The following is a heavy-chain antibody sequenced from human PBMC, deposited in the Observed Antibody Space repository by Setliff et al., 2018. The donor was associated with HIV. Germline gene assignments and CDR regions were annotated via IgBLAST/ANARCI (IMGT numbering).Heavy chain of an antibody. CDR1: GYIFIRYY. CDR2: INPHTGVT. J-gene: IGHJ6*02. D-gene: IGHD3-3*01. V-gene: IGHV1-2*02. Sequence: ASVKVSCKTSGYIFIRYYIFWVRQAPGQGLEWMGNINPHTGVTRYAEKFQGRVTMTRDTSISTIYMELSRLRSDDTAVYYCARDVRDGFEEWFSTLDDGMDVWGQGTTGTVS. CDR3: ARDVRDGFEEWFSTLDDGMDV.